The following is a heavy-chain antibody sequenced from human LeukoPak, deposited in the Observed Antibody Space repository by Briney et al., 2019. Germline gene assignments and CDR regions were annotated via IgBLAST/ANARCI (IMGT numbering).Heavy chain of an antibody. CDR1: GFTFSSYS. CDR3: ARRSTSSNFDY. D-gene: IGHD2-2*01. Sequence: PGGSLRLSCAASGFTFSSYSMNWVRQAPGKGLEWVSSISSSSSYIYYADSAKGRFTISRDNAKNSLYLQMNSLRAEDTAVYYCARRSTSSNFDYWGQGTLVTVSS. V-gene: IGHV3-21*01. CDR2: ISSSSSYI. J-gene: IGHJ4*02.